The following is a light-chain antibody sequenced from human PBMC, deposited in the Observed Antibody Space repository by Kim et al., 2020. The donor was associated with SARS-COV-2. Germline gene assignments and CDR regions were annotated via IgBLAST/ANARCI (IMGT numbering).Light chain of an antibody. CDR2: GAS. J-gene: IGKJ1*01. CDR1: QSVSDSN. Sequence: SPGVRATLSSRASQSVSDSNLAWYQHKPGRAPRLLIYGASTRATGIPDRFSGSGSGTDFTLTISRLEPEDFAMYYCQQYGYSPWTFGQGTKVDIK. V-gene: IGKV3-20*01. CDR3: QQYGYSPWT.